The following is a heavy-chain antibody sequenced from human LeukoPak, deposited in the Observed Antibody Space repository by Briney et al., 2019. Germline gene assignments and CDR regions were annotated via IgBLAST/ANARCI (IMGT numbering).Heavy chain of an antibody. V-gene: IGHV1-2*02. CDR2: IKPNSGGT. CDR3: ARDEIRGVNGWFDP. D-gene: IGHD3-10*01. Sequence: ASVKVSCKASGYTFTGYYMHWVRQAPGQGLEWMGWIKPNSGGTNYAQKFQGRVTMTRDTSISTAYMELSRLRSDDTAVYYCARDEIRGVNGWFDPWGQGTLVTVSS. CDR1: GYTFTGYY. J-gene: IGHJ5*02.